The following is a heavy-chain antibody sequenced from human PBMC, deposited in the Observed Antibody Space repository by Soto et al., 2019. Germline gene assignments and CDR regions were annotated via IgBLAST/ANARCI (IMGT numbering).Heavy chain of an antibody. Sequence: QVQLVQSGAEVKKPGASVKVSCKASGYTFTSYGISWVRQAPGQGLEWMGWISAYNGNTNYAQKLQGRVTMTTDTSTISPYLALRRLRSDDTAVYYCPRVHFDWLFHDYWGQGTLVTVSS. CDR2: ISAYNGNT. D-gene: IGHD3-9*01. CDR3: PRVHFDWLFHDY. V-gene: IGHV1-18*01. J-gene: IGHJ4*02. CDR1: GYTFTSYG.